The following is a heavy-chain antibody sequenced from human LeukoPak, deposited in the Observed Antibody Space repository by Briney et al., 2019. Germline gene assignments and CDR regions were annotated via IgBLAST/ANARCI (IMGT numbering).Heavy chain of an antibody. CDR3: AAARRVRIAARPFDY. J-gene: IGHJ4*02. Sequence: SETLPLTCAVYGGSFSGYYWSWIRQPPGKGLEWIGEINHSGSTNYSPSLKSRVTISVDTSKNQFSLKLSSVTAADTAVYYCAAARRVRIAARPFDYWGQGTLVTVSS. CDR1: GGSFSGYY. CDR2: INHSGST. V-gene: IGHV4-34*01. D-gene: IGHD6-6*01.